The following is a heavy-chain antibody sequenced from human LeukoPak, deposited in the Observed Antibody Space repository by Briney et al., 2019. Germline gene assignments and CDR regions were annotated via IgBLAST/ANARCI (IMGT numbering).Heavy chain of an antibody. Sequence: SVKVSCKASGGTFSSYAISWVRQAPGQGLEWVGGIIPIFGTANYAQKFQGRVTITADESTSTAYMELSSLRSEDTAVYYCARRIRYDFWSGYWFDPWGQGTLVTVSS. V-gene: IGHV1-69*13. D-gene: IGHD3-3*01. J-gene: IGHJ5*02. CDR2: IIPIFGTA. CDR3: ARRIRYDFWSGYWFDP. CDR1: GGTFSSYA.